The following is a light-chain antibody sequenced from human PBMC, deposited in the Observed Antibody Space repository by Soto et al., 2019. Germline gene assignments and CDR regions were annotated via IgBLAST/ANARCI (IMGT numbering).Light chain of an antibody. J-gene: IGKJ5*01. V-gene: IGKV3D-20*02. CDR1: RSVTNNY. CDR3: QQRSPWPPMT. Sequence: VLEQSLGTLSFWQEECGTLXGKAIRSVTNNYLAWHQQKPGQTPRLLIYGASSRATGVPARFSGSGSGTDFSLTISSLEPEDVAVYYCQQRSPWPPMTFAQGRRLEVK. CDR2: GAS.